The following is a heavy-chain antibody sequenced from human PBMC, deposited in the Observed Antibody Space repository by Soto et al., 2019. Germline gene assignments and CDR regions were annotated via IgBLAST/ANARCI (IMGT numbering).Heavy chain of an antibody. CDR3: AKGSLNIVVVPAAYGMDV. CDR1: GFTFSSYG. V-gene: IGHV3-30*18. J-gene: IGHJ6*02. CDR2: ISYDGSNK. D-gene: IGHD2-2*01. Sequence: PGGSLRLSCAASGFTFSSYGMHWVRQAPGKGLEWVADISYDGSNKYYADSVKGRFTISRDNSKNTLYLQMNSLRAEDTAVYYCAKGSLNIVVVPAAYGMDVWGQGTTVTVS.